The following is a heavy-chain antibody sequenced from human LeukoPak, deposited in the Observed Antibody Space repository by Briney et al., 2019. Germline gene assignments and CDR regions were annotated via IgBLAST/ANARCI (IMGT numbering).Heavy chain of an antibody. CDR2: IIPIFGTA. V-gene: IGHV1-69*13. CDR1: GGTFSSYA. D-gene: IGHD6-13*01. J-gene: IGHJ4*02. Sequence: SVKVSCKASGGTFSSYAISWVRQAPGQGLEWMGGIIPIFGTANYAQKFQGRVTITADESTSTAYMELGSLRSEDTAVYYCARNLRSSWYVYYFDYWGQGTLVTVSS. CDR3: ARNLRSSWYVYYFDY.